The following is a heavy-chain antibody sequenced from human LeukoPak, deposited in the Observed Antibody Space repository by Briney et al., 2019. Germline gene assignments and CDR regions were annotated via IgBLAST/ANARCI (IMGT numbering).Heavy chain of an antibody. V-gene: IGHV1-24*01. CDR3: ATGAPSMIVVVY. D-gene: IGHD3-22*01. CDR2: FDPEDGET. Sequence: ASVTVSCKVSGYTLTELSMHWVRQAPGKGLEWMGGFDPEDGETIYAQKFQGRVTMTEDTSTDIAYMELSSLRSEDTAVYYCATGAPSMIVVVYWGQGTLVTVSS. J-gene: IGHJ4*02. CDR1: GYTLTELS.